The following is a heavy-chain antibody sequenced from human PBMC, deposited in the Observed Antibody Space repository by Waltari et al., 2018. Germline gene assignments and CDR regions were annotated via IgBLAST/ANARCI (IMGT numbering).Heavy chain of an antibody. V-gene: IGHV3-7*04. Sequence: EVQLVDSGGGLVQPGGSLRVSCAASGFTFSTTWMGWVRQAPGKGLEWGASIKEDGRVQYYVDSVKGRFTISRDNAKNSLYLQMNSLRPEDTAVYFCARAHDWGQGTGVTVSS. J-gene: IGHJ4*02. CDR3: ARAHD. CDR2: IKEDGRVQ. CDR1: GFTFSTTW.